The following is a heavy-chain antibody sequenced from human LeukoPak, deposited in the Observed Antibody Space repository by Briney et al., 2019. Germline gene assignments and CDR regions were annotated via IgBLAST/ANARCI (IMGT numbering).Heavy chain of an antibody. CDR3: ASTGYSSSWSPLYYFDY. CDR1: GGSISSYY. V-gene: IGHV4-59*12. Sequence: SETLSLTCTVSGGSISSYYWSWIRQPPGKGLEWIGYIYYSGSTNYNPSLKSRVTISVDTSKNQFSLKLSSVTAADTAVYYCASTGYSSSWSPLYYFDYWGQGTLVTVSS. CDR2: IYYSGST. J-gene: IGHJ4*02. D-gene: IGHD6-13*01.